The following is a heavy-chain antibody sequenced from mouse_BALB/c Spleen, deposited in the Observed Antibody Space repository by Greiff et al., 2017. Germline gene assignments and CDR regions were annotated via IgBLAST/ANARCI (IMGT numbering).Heavy chain of an antibody. J-gene: IGHJ2*01. CDR3: ARDPIYYYGSNYFDY. V-gene: IGHV2-9*02. Sequence: VKLMESGPGLVAPSQSLSITCTVSGFSLTSYGVHWVRQPPGKGLEWLGVIWAGGSTNYNSALMSRLSISKDNSKSQVFLKMNSLQTDDTAMYYCARDPIYYYGSNYFDYWGQGTTLTVSS. CDR2: IWAGGST. D-gene: IGHD1-1*01. CDR1: GFSLTSYG.